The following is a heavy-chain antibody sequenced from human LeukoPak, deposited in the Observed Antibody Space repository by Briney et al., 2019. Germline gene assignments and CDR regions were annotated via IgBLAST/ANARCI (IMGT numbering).Heavy chain of an antibody. CDR1: GFTSSDYY. D-gene: IGHD6-6*01. CDR2: ISGSGTTI. Sequence: GGSLRLSCAASGFTSSDYYMTWIRQAPGKGLEWVSYISGSGTTIYYADSVKGRFTISRDNAKNSLYLQMNSLRAEDTAVYFCAREIYAYSSSSLDYWGQGTLVTVSS. V-gene: IGHV3-11*04. CDR3: AREIYAYSSSSLDY. J-gene: IGHJ4*02.